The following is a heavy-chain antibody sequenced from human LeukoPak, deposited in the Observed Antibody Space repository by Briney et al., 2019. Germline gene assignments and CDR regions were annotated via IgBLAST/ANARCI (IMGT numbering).Heavy chain of an antibody. CDR3: ARDVDILTGYAFDI. V-gene: IGHV4-59*01. Sequence: SETLSLTCAVYGGSFSGYYWSWIRQPPGKGLEWIGYIYYSGSTNYNPSLKSRVTISVDTSKNQFSLKLSSVTAADTAVYYCARDVDILTGYAFDIWGQGTMVTVSS. CDR1: GGSFSGYY. J-gene: IGHJ3*02. CDR2: IYYSGST. D-gene: IGHD3-9*01.